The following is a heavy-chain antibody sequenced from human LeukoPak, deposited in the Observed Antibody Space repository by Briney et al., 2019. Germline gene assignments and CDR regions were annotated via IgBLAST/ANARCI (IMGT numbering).Heavy chain of an antibody. CDR1: GGSFSGYY. D-gene: IGHD2-15*01. CDR2: INHSGST. J-gene: IGHJ3*02. Sequence: SETLSLTCAVYGGSFSGYYWSWIRQPPGKGLEWIGEINHSGSTNYNPSLKSRVTISVDTSKNQFSLKLSSVTAADTAVYYCARGITVVVAATRRGAFDIWGQGTMVTVSS. CDR3: ARGITVVVAATRRGAFDI. V-gene: IGHV4-34*01.